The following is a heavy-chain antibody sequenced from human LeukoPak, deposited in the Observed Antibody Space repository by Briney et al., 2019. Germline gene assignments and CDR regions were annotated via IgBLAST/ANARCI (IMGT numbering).Heavy chain of an antibody. Sequence: GGSLRLSCAASGFTFSSYSMNWVRQAPGKGLEWVSSISSSSSYIYYADSVKGRFTISRDNAKNSLYLQMNSLRAEDTAVYYCAKSTYYYDSSGYPFFDYWGQGTLVTVSS. CDR3: AKSTYYYDSSGYPFFDY. D-gene: IGHD3-22*01. CDR1: GFTFSSYS. V-gene: IGHV3-21*01. J-gene: IGHJ4*02. CDR2: ISSSSSYI.